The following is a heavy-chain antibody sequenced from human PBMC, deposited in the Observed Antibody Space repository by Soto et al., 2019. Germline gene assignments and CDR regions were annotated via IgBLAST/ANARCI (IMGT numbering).Heavy chain of an antibody. J-gene: IGHJ4*02. CDR1: GFTFSRYS. Sequence: EVQLVESGGGLVQPGGSLRLSCAACGFTFSRYSMSWVRQAPGKRLELVSYLSSPSNTIAYADSVKGRFTSSRDNAKNSLYLHVKSLSAEDPAVYYFARDRGCSGGIFCRDLEYWGQGTLFTVSS. CDR3: ARDRGCSGGIFCRDLEY. V-gene: IGHV3-48*01. D-gene: IGHD2-15*01. CDR2: LSSPSNTI.